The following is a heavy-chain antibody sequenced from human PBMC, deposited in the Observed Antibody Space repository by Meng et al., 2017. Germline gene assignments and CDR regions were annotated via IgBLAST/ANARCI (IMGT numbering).Heavy chain of an antibody. J-gene: IGHJ5*02. Sequence: GSLRLSCTVSGGSFSGYYWSWIRQPPGKGLEWIGEINHSGSTNYNPSLKRRVTISVDTSKNQFSLKLSSVTAADTAVYYCARVSVVVAAHNWFDPWGQGTLVTVSS. D-gene: IGHD2-15*01. CDR3: ARVSVVVAAHNWFDP. CDR1: GGSFSGYY. V-gene: IGHV4-34*01. CDR2: INHSGST.